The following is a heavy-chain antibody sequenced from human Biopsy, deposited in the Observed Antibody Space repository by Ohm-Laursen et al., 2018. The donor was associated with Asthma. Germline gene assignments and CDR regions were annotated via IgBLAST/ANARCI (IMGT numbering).Heavy chain of an antibody. CDR3: ARERAGYYGSGSYLGY. D-gene: IGHD3-10*01. CDR1: GGSMSTSSYY. CDR2: IYYSGST. J-gene: IGHJ4*02. V-gene: IGHV4-61*01. Sequence: SETLSLTCTVSGGSMSTSSYYWGWIRQPPGKGLEWIGYIYYSGSTNYNPSLKSRVTISVDTSKNQFSLKLSSVTAADMAVCYCARERAGYYGSGSYLGYWGQGTLVTVSS.